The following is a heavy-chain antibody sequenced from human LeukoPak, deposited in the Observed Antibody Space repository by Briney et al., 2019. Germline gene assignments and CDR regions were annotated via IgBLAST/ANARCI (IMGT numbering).Heavy chain of an antibody. V-gene: IGHV4-61*02. CDR3: ARRHSSGWYSFGRVLDY. CDR1: GGSISSGSYY. CDR2: IYTSGST. D-gene: IGHD6-19*01. Sequence: SQTLSLTCTVSGGSISSGSYYWSWIRQPAGKGLEWIGRIYTSGSTNYNPSLKSRVTISVDTSKNQFSLKLSSVTAADTAVYYCARRHSSGWYSFGRVLDYWGQGTLVTVSS. J-gene: IGHJ4*02.